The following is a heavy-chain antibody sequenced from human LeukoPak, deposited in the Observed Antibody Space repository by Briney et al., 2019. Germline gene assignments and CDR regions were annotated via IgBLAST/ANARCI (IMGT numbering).Heavy chain of an antibody. CDR2: ISAYSGNT. V-gene: IGHV1-18*01. Sequence: ASVKVSCKAAGYTFTSYGISWVRQAPGQGLEWMGWISAYSGNTNYAQKLQGRVTMTTDTSTSTDYMEMRRLRSDDTAVYYCARGGYCSGGSCYSGDYYFDYWGQGTLVTVSS. CDR3: ARGGYCSGGSCYSGDYYFDY. CDR1: GYTFTSYG. J-gene: IGHJ4*02. D-gene: IGHD2-15*01.